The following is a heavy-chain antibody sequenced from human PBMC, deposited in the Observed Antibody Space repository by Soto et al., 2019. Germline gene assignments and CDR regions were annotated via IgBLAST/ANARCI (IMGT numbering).Heavy chain of an antibody. Sequence: QVQLVQSGAEVTKPGSSVKVSCKASGGTFSSYAISWVRQAPGQGLEWMGGIIHIFGTANYAQKFQGRVTITADTSTSTAYMELHSLRSEDTAAYYCARSGQLYDFSVSQTNWFDPWGQGTLVTVSS. CDR2: IIHIFGTA. D-gene: IGHD3-16*01. CDR1: GGTFSSYA. J-gene: IGHJ5*02. V-gene: IGHV1-69*06. CDR3: ARSGQLYDFSVSQTNWFDP.